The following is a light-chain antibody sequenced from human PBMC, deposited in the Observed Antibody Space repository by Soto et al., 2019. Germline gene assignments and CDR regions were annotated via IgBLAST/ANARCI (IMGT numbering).Light chain of an antibody. CDR2: GNS. J-gene: IGLJ2*01. Sequence: QSELTQPPSVSGAPGQRVTISCTGSSSNIGAGYDVHWYQQLPGTAPKVLIYGNSNRPAGVPDRFSGSKSGTSASLAITGLQAEDEADYYCQSYDSSLSGSVVFGGGTKLTVL. CDR3: QSYDSSLSGSVV. CDR1: SSNIGAGYD. V-gene: IGLV1-40*01.